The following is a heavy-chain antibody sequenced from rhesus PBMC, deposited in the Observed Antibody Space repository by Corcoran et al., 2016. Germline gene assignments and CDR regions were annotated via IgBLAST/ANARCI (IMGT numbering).Heavy chain of an antibody. CDR1: GGSISDSYR. CDR3: ASLYYNIWTGYANFYY. V-gene: IGHV4S10*01. CDR2: INGSSTST. Sequence: QVQLQESGPGVVKPSETLSLTCAVSGGSISDSYRWSWIRQPPGKGLERIGSINGSSTSTNYNPTLKCRVTISEDTSKNQFSLKLSSVNAADAAVYYCASLYYNIWTGYANFYYWGQGVLVTVCS. J-gene: IGHJ4*01. D-gene: IGHD3-3*01.